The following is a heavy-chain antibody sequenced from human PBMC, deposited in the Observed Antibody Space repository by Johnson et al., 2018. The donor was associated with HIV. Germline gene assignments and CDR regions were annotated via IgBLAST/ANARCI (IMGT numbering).Heavy chain of an antibody. Sequence: QLVESGGGLIQPGGSLRLSCAASGFTVSSNYMSWVRQAPGKGLEWVSVIYSGGSTYYADSVKGRFTISRDNSKNTLYLQMNSLRAEDTAMYYCARAGYYYDSSGYYSLAFDIWGQGTMVTVSS. CDR1: GFTVSSNY. V-gene: IGHV3-53*01. CDR3: ARAGYYYDSSGYYSLAFDI. D-gene: IGHD3-22*01. J-gene: IGHJ3*02. CDR2: IYSGGST.